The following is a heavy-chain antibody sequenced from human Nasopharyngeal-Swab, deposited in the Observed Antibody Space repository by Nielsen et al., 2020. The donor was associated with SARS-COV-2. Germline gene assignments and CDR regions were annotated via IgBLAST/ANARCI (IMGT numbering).Heavy chain of an antibody. CDR2: ISGSGGST. CDR3: AKDLEYYYDSSGYWFFDY. D-gene: IGHD3-22*01. Sequence: GESLKISCAASGFIFSSYSMNWVRQAPGKGLEWVSAISGSGGSTYYADSVKGRFTISRDNSKNTLYLQMNSLRAEDTAVYYCAKDLEYYYDSSGYWFFDYWGQGTLVTVSS. V-gene: IGHV3-23*01. CDR1: GFIFSSYS. J-gene: IGHJ4*02.